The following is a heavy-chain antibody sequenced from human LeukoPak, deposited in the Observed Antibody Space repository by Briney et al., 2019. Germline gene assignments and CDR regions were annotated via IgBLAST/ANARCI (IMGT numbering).Heavy chain of an antibody. CDR3: ARGRYLDWLPYYFDY. V-gene: IGHV3-7*01. Sequence: GGSLRLSCAASGFIFSHYWMTWVRQAPGKGLEWVANINQDGGEKYYVDSVKGRFTISRDYAKNSVYLQMNSLRAEDTAVYFCARGRYLDWLPYYFDYWGQGTLVTVSP. CDR1: GFIFSHYW. CDR2: INQDGGEK. D-gene: IGHD3-9*01. J-gene: IGHJ4*02.